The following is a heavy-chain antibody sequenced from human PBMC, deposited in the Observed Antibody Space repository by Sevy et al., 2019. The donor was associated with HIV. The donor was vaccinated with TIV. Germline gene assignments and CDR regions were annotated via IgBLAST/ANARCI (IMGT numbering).Heavy chain of an antibody. CDR3: AREGCTKPHDY. V-gene: IGHV3-23*01. D-gene: IGHD2-8*01. CDR2: LSFGCGEI. CDR1: GFTFSKYS. Sequence: GGSLRLSCAASGFTFSKYSMSGVRQPPGKGREWVSTLSFGCGEINHADSVKGRFTISRDNSKNSLYLQMNNLRAEDTAVYYCAREGCTKPHDYWGQGTLVTVSS. J-gene: IGHJ4*02.